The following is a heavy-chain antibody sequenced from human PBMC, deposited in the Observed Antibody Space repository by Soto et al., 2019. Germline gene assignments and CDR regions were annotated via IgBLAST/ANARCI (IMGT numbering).Heavy chain of an antibody. V-gene: IGHV3-23*01. D-gene: IGHD4-4*01. Sequence: GGSLRLSCATSGFTFHDYAMSWVRQAPGKGLEWVSAIAFTGSATYYADSVKVRFTISIDNSKNIVYLQMNSLRVDDTALYYYVKEVETVTLVAFAXWGQGTQVTVSX. CDR3: VKEVETVTLVAFAX. CDR2: IAFTGSAT. J-gene: IGHJ4*02. CDR1: GFTFHDYA.